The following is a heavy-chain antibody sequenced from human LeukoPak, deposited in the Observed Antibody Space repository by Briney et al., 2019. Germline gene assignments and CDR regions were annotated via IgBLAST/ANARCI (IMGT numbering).Heavy chain of an antibody. D-gene: IGHD1-1*01. V-gene: IGHV3-30*18. CDR2: ISYDGSSK. Sequence: GGSLRLSCAASGFTFSTYGIHWVRQAPGKGLEWVAVISYDGSSKYYEDSVKGRFTISRDNSKNTLYLQMNSLRAEDTAVYYCAKDRATGTHYYYYGLDVWGQGTTATVSS. CDR1: GFTFSTYG. CDR3: AKDRATGTHYYYYGLDV. J-gene: IGHJ6*02.